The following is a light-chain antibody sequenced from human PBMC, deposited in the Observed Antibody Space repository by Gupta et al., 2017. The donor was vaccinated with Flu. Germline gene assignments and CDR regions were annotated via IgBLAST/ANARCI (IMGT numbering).Light chain of an antibody. CDR3: QQYGSSLYT. Sequence: GTLSLSPGERATLYCRASQSVSSSFLAWYQQKPGQAPRILIYETSSRAVGVPDRFSGSGSGTEFTLTISRLEPEDFALYYCQQYGSSLYTFGQGTKLEI. J-gene: IGKJ2*01. V-gene: IGKV3-20*01. CDR1: QSVSSSF. CDR2: ETS.